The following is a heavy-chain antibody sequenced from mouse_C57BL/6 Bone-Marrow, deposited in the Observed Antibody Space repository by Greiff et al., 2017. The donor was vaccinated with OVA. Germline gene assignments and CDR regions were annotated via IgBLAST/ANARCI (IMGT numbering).Heavy chain of an antibody. CDR2: ISSGSSTI. V-gene: IGHV5-17*01. D-gene: IGHD1-1*01. CDR1: GFTFSDYG. CDR3: ARWYYGSGSFDD. Sequence: EVMLVESGGGLVKPGGSLKLSCAASGFTFSDYGMHWVRQAPEKGLEWVAYISSGSSTIYYADTVKGRFTISRDNAKNTMFLQMTSLRSEDTAMYYCARWYYGSGSFDDWGQGTTLTVSS. J-gene: IGHJ2*01.